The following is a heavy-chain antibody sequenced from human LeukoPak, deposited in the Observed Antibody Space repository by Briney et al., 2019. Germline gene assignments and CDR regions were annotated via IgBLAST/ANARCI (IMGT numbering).Heavy chain of an antibody. CDR1: GYTFTSYY. Sequence: ASVKVSCKASGYTFTSYYMHWVRQAPGQGLEWMGWINPNSGGTNYAQKFQGRVTMTRDTSISTAYMELSRLRSDDTAVYYCARARRGGRWLQFLAYWGQGTLVTVSS. D-gene: IGHD5-24*01. V-gene: IGHV1-2*02. CDR2: INPNSGGT. CDR3: ARARRGGRWLQFLAY. J-gene: IGHJ4*02.